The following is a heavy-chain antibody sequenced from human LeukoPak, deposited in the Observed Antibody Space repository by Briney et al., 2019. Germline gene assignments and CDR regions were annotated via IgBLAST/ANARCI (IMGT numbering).Heavy chain of an antibody. V-gene: IGHV4-59*12. Sequence: SETLSLTCTVSGASISPNYWSWIRQFPGKGLEWIGFIYSDGRTEYSPSLKSRVTISVDTSNNQFSLKLSSVTAADTAVYYCARVLRGSGSYYYSGRDKNMDVWGKGTTVTVSS. CDR3: ARVLRGSGSYYYSGRDKNMDV. D-gene: IGHD3-10*01. J-gene: IGHJ6*03. CDR1: GASISPNY. CDR2: IYSDGRT.